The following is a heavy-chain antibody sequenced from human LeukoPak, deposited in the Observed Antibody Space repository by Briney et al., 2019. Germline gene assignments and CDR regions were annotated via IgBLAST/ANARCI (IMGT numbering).Heavy chain of an antibody. D-gene: IGHD1-1*01. CDR1: GGTFSSYA. CDR3: ARPQTQSNGFDY. V-gene: IGHV1-69*13. Sequence: SVKVSCKASGGTFSSYAISWVRQAPGQGLEWMGGIIPIFGTANYAQKFQGRVTITADESTSTAYMELSSLRSEDTAVYYCARPQTQSNGFDYWGQGTLVTVSP. J-gene: IGHJ4*02. CDR2: IIPIFGTA.